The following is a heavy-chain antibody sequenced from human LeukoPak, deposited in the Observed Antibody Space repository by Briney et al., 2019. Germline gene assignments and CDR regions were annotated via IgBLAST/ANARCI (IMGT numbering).Heavy chain of an antibody. CDR2: INNDGSNT. CDR1: GFTFSSYW. CDR3: ARGGVNHGFDI. V-gene: IGHV3-74*01. J-gene: IGHJ3*02. D-gene: IGHD3-10*01. Sequence: PGGSLRLSCEASGFTFSSYWMHWVRQAPGKGLVWVSRINNDGSNTIYADSVKGRFTISRDNAKNTLYLQMNSLRAEDTSVFYCARGGVNHGFDIGGQGTIVTVSS.